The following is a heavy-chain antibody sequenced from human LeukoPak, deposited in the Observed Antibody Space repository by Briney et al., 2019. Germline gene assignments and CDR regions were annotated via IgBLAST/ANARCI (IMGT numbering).Heavy chain of an antibody. Sequence: GESLKISCKVSGYSFTSYRNGGWRQLPGKGLGWRGIIYVGDSDTRYSPSFEGQVTISADKSITTAYLQWSSLKASDTAMYYCATRPAGGNYYFDYWGQGTLVAVSS. CDR1: GYSFTSYR. CDR3: ATRPAGGNYYFDY. J-gene: IGHJ4*02. V-gene: IGHV5-51*01. CDR2: IYVGDSDT. D-gene: IGHD4-23*01.